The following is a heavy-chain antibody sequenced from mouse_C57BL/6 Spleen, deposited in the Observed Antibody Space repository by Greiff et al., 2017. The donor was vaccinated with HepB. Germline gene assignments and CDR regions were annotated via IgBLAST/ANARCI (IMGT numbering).Heavy chain of an antibody. CDR2: ILPGSGST. V-gene: IGHV1-9*01. Sequence: QVQLQQSGAELMKPGASVKLSCKATGYTFTGYWIEWVKQRPGHGLEWIGEILPGSGSTNYNEKFKGKATFTANTSSNTAYMQLSSLTTEDSAIYCCARLDSPGYGTSWFAYWGKGTLVTVSA. CDR3: ARLDSPGYGTSWFAY. CDR1: GYTFTGYW. J-gene: IGHJ3*01. D-gene: IGHD3-2*02.